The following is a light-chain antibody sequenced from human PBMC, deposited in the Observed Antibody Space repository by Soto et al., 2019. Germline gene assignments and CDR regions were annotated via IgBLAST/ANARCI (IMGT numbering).Light chain of an antibody. CDR2: RNY. J-gene: IGLJ3*02. CDR3: AAWDDSLSAWV. CDR1: SSNIGNNY. V-gene: IGLV1-47*01. Sequence: QSVLTQPPSASGTPGQRVTISCSGSSSNIGNNYVSWYQQLPGTAPKLLIYRNYQRPSGVPDRISGSKSGTSASLAISGLRSEDEADYCCAAWDDSLSAWVFGGGTKLTVL.